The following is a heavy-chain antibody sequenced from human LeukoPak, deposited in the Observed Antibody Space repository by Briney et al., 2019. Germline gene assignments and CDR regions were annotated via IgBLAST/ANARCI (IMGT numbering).Heavy chain of an antibody. V-gene: IGHV3-7*03. Sequence: PGGSLRLSCAASGFTFTNYLMSWVRQAPGKGLEWVANIKQDGSVKYYVDSVKGRFTISRDNAKSSVYLQINSLRVEDTAVYYCARIGYSSSCFDYWGQGTLVTVSS. CDR2: IKQDGSVK. CDR1: GFTFTNYL. J-gene: IGHJ4*02. CDR3: ARIGYSSSCFDY. D-gene: IGHD6-13*01.